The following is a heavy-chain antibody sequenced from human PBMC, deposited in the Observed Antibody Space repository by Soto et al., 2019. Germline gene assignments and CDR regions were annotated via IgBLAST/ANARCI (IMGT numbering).Heavy chain of an antibody. CDR1: GYTFTSYA. Sequence: ASVKVSCKASGYTFTSYAMHWVRQAPGQRLEWMGWINAGNGNTKYSQKFQGRVTITRDTSASTAYMELSSLRSEDTAVYYCARSSATYYYDSSGYFNYWGQGAMVTVYS. D-gene: IGHD3-22*01. J-gene: IGHJ4*02. V-gene: IGHV1-3*01. CDR2: INAGNGNT. CDR3: ARSSATYYYDSSGYFNY.